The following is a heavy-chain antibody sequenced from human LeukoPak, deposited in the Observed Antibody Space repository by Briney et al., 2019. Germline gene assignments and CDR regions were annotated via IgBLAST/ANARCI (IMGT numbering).Heavy chain of an antibody. Sequence: PGESLRLSCAASAFSFSDYAMSWVRQTPGKGLEWVSAISGSGSSTYHADSVKGRFTISRDNSRNTVHLQMNNLRAEDTAVYYCARQLGYCSDGSCYFDHWGQGVLVTVSS. V-gene: IGHV3-23*01. D-gene: IGHD2-15*01. CDR3: ARQLGYCSDGSCYFDH. J-gene: IGHJ4*02. CDR2: ISGSGSST. CDR1: AFSFSDYA.